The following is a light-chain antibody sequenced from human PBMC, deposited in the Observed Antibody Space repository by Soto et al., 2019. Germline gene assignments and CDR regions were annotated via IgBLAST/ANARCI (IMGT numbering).Light chain of an antibody. CDR3: QQRSNWPWT. Sequence: EIAITESPCTLSLSPRPRASLSCRASQSVSSSYLAWYQQKPGQAPRLLIYDASNRATGIPARFSGSGSGTDFTPTISSLEPEDFAVYYCQQRSNWPWTFGQGTKVDI. V-gene: IGKV3-11*01. J-gene: IGKJ1*01. CDR1: QSVSSSY. CDR2: DAS.